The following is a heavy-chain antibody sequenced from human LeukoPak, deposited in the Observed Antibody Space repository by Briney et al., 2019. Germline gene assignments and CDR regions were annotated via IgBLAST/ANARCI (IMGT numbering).Heavy chain of an antibody. J-gene: IGHJ5*02. Sequence: GGALRLSCAASGFTFSSYAMSWVRQAPGKGLEWVSAISGSGGSTYYADSVKGRFTISRDNPKNTLYLQMNSLRAEDTAVYYCAKCSGGSCYWFDPWGQGTLVTVSS. CDR1: GFTFSSYA. V-gene: IGHV3-23*01. CDR2: ISGSGGST. CDR3: AKCSGGSCYWFDP. D-gene: IGHD2-15*01.